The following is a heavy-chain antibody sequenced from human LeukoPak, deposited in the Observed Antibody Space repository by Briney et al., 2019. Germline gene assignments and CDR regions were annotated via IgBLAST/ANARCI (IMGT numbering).Heavy chain of an antibody. Sequence: GASVKVSCKASGYTFTSYYMHWVRQAPGQGLEWRGIINPSGGSTSYAQKFQGRVTMTRDMSTSTVYMELSSLRSEDTAVYYCARGGAWIQLWLKGSLDYWGQGTLVTVSS. CDR2: INPSGGST. J-gene: IGHJ4*02. D-gene: IGHD5-18*01. CDR1: GYTFTSYY. CDR3: ARGGAWIQLWLKGSLDY. V-gene: IGHV1-46*01.